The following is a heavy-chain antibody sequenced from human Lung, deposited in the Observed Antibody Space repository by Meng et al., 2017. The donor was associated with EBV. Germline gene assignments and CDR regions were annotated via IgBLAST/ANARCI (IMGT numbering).Heavy chain of an antibody. J-gene: IGHJ4*02. CDR1: GGSISSGNYY. CDR3: ARGDYSSGYYYYFDY. D-gene: IGHD3-22*01. CDR2: IFYSGST. Sequence: QVQLQESGPGLVKPSQTLSLTCAVSGGSISSGNYYWSWIRQPPGKGLEWIGYIFYSGSTYYNPSLKSRITISVDTSKNQFSLKLSSVTAADTAVYYCARGDYSSGYYYYFDYWGQGTLVTVSS. V-gene: IGHV4-30-4*01.